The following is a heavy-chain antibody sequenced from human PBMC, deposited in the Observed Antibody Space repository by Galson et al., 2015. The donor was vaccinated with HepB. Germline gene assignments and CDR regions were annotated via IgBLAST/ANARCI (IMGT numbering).Heavy chain of an antibody. V-gene: IGHV3-30*18. Sequence: SLRLSCAASGFTFSSYGMHWVRQAPGKGLEWVAFISNDGSNKYYGDSVKGRFTISRDNSKNTLYLQMNSLRTEDSAVYYCAKEAGGSGWFYFDYWGQGALVTVSS. CDR2: ISNDGSNK. J-gene: IGHJ4*02. CDR1: GFTFSSYG. CDR3: AKEAGGSGWFYFDY. D-gene: IGHD6-19*01.